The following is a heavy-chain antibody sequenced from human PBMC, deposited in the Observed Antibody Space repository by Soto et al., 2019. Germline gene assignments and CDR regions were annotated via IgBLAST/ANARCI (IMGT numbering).Heavy chain of an antibody. Sequence: EVQLLESGGGLVQPGWSLRLSCAASGFTFSSYAMSWVRQAPGKGLEWVSAISGSGGSTYYADSVKGRFTISRDNSKNTLYLQMSSLRAEDTAVYYCAKENGYSSSWFEFDYWGQGTLVTVSS. J-gene: IGHJ4*02. CDR2: ISGSGGST. V-gene: IGHV3-23*01. D-gene: IGHD6-13*01. CDR1: GFTFSSYA. CDR3: AKENGYSSSWFEFDY.